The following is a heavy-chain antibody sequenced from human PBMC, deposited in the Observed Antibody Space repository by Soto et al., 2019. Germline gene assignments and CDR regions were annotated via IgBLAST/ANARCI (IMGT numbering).Heavy chain of an antibody. CDR2: IYYSGST. D-gene: IGHD3-22*01. J-gene: IGHJ4*02. Sequence: PSETLSLTCTVSGGSISPYCWSWIRQPPGKGLEWIGYIYYSGSTNYNPSLKSRVTISVDTSKNQFSLKLSSVTAADTAVYYCARMNYYDTSGYPFDYWGQGMMVTVSS. CDR3: ARMNYYDTSGYPFDY. V-gene: IGHV4-59*08. CDR1: GGSISPYC.